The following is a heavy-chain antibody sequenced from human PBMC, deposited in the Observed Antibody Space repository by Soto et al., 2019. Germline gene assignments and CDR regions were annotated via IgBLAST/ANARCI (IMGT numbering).Heavy chain of an antibody. J-gene: IGHJ6*02. Sequence: SVKVSCKASGGTFSSYAISWVRQAPGQGLEWMGGIIPIFGTANYAQKFQGSVTITADESTSTAYMELSSLRSEDTAVYYCAIYSRITIFGVVIMSYYYYGVDVWGQGTTVTVYS. V-gene: IGHV1-69*13. CDR2: IIPIFGTA. CDR3: AIYSRITIFGVVIMSYYYYGVDV. D-gene: IGHD3-3*01. CDR1: GGTFSSYA.